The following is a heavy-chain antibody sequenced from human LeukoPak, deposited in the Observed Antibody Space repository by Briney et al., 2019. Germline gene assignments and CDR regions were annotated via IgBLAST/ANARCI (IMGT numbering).Heavy chain of an antibody. CDR2: ISAYNGNT. Sequence: VASVKVSCKASGYTFTSYGISWVRQAPGQGLEWMGWISAYNGNTNYAQKLQDRVTITTDTSTSTAYMELRSLRSDDTAVYYCARAGDCSSTSCYGFDYWGQGTLVTVSS. D-gene: IGHD2-2*01. CDR1: GYTFTSYG. CDR3: ARAGDCSSTSCYGFDY. V-gene: IGHV1-18*01. J-gene: IGHJ4*02.